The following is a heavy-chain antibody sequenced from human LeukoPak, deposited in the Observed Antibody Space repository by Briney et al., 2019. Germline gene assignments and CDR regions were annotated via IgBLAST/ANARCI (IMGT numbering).Heavy chain of an antibody. CDR1: GGSISSGSYY. V-gene: IGHV4-61*02. J-gene: IGHJ4*02. Sequence: SETLSLTCTVSGGSISSGSYYWSWIRQPAGKGLEWIGRIYTSGSTNYNPSLKSRVTISVDTSKNQFSLKLSSVTAADTAVYYCAREGDLYSNPFDYWGQGTLVTVSS. D-gene: IGHD4-11*01. CDR2: IYTSGST. CDR3: AREGDLYSNPFDY.